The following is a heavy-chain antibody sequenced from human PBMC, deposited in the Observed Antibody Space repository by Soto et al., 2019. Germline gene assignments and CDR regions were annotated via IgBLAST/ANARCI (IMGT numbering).Heavy chain of an antibody. Sequence: PGGSMRLSCTASGCTFSSHAMTWVSQAPGKGLEWVSGLSDSGGSIYYADSVKGRFTISRDNSMNTLYLQMKTLRAEDTAVYYCAKVSSSWYAGFFDLWGQGTLVTVSS. CDR2: LSDSGGSI. CDR3: AKVSSSWYAGFFDL. J-gene: IGHJ4*02. V-gene: IGHV3-23*01. D-gene: IGHD6-13*01. CDR1: GCTFSSHA.